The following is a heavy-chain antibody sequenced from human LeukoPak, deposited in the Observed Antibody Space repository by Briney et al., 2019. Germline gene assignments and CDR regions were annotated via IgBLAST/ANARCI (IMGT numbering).Heavy chain of an antibody. D-gene: IGHD1-1*01. CDR3: AKDQRQGTTSLRTYYYYGMDV. CDR1: GFTFSSYA. CDR2: ISGSGGST. Sequence: GGSLRLSCAASGFTFSSYAMSWVRQAPGKGLEWVSAISGSGGSTYYADSVKGRFTISRDNSKDTLYLQMNSLRAEDTAVYCCAKDQRQGTTSLRTYYYYGMDVWGQGTTVTVSS. J-gene: IGHJ6*02. V-gene: IGHV3-23*01.